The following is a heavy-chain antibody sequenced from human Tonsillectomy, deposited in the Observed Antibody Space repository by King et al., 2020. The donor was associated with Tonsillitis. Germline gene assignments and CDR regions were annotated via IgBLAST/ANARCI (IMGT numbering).Heavy chain of an antibody. D-gene: IGHD1-26*01. Sequence: VQLQESGPGLVKPSETLSLTCTVSGGSVSSGSYYWSWIRQPPGKGLEWIGYIYYSGSTNYNPSLKSRVTISVDTSKNQFSLKLSSVTAADTAVYYCASHSGSYDFDYWGQGTLVTVSS. CDR2: IYYSGST. CDR1: GGSVSSGSYY. CDR3: ASHSGSYDFDY. J-gene: IGHJ4*02. V-gene: IGHV4-61*01.